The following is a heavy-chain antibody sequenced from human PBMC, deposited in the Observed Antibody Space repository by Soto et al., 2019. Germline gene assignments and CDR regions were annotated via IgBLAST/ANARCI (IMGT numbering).Heavy chain of an antibody. J-gene: IGHJ4*02. D-gene: IGHD6-13*01. V-gene: IGHV3-7*04. CDR2: IKQDGSEK. CDR1: GFTFNTYN. Sequence: GGSLRLSCAASGFTFNTYNFHWVRQAPGKGLEWVANIKQDGSEKYYVDSVKGRITISRDNAKNSLYLQMNSLRVEDTAVYYCAGDGIAAAGTGFFDYGGQGTLVTVSS. CDR3: AGDGIAAAGTGFFDY.